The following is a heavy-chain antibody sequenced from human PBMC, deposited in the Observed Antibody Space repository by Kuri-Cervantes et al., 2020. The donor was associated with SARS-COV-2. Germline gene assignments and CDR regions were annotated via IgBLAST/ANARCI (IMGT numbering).Heavy chain of an antibody. CDR3: AKDLGRPSWFDP. Sequence: GESLKISCAASGFTFSSYWMHWVRQAPGKGLVWVSRINSDGSSTSYADSVKGRFTISRDNSKNTLYLQMNSLRAEDTAVYYCAKDLGRPSWFDPWGQGTLVTVSS. J-gene: IGHJ5*02. CDR2: INSDGSST. V-gene: IGHV3-74*01. CDR1: GFTFSSYW.